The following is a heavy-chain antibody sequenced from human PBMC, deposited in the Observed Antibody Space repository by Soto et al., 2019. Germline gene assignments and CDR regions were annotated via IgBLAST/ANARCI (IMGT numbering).Heavy chain of an antibody. V-gene: IGHV3-64*01. J-gene: IGHJ4*02. Sequence: EVQLVESGGGLVQPGGSLRLSCAASGFTFSSYDMHWVRQAPGMGLEYISAISSNGGTTYYANSVKGRFTISRDNSKNTLYLQMGSLRAEDMAVYYCDRDPSFDYWGQGTLVTVSS. CDR2: ISSNGGTT. CDR1: GFTFSSYD. CDR3: DRDPSFDY.